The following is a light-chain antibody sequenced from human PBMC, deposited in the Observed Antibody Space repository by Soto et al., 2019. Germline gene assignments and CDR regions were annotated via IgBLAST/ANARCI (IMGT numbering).Light chain of an antibody. J-gene: IGLJ2*01. CDR1: SSDIGIYNY. CDR2: DVN. Sequence: QSALTQSRSVSGSPGQSVTISCSGSSSDIGIYNYVSWYQHHPGKVPKVLIYDVNKRPSGVPDRFSGSKSGNTAALTISGRQDDVEADYYCCSCAGGHTMVFGAGTQLA. CDR3: CSCAGGHTMV. V-gene: IGLV2-11*01.